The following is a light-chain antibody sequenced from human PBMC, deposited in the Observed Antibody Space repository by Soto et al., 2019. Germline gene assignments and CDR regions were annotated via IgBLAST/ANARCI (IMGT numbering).Light chain of an antibody. CDR3: LQDFAYPLT. J-gene: IGKJ4*01. CDR1: QGVSND. Sequence: AIQMTQSPSSLSASVGDRVTITCRASQGVSNDVDWYQQKPGKAPRLLIYAASTLQSGVPSRFSGSQSATDFTLTISSLQPEDFATYYCLQDFAYPLTFGGGTKVEIK. V-gene: IGKV1-6*01. CDR2: AAS.